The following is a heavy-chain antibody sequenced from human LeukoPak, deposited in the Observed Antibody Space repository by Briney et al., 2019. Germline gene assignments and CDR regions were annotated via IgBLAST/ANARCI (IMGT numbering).Heavy chain of an antibody. CDR1: GGSFSGYY. V-gene: IGHV4-34*01. Sequence: PSETLSLTCAVYGGSFSGYYWSWIRQPPGKGMEWIGEINHSGSTNYNPSLKSRVTISVDTSKNQFSLKLSSVTAADTAVYYCARGEAVAGISYWSQGTLVTVSS. D-gene: IGHD6-19*01. CDR3: ARGEAVAGISY. CDR2: INHSGST. J-gene: IGHJ4*02.